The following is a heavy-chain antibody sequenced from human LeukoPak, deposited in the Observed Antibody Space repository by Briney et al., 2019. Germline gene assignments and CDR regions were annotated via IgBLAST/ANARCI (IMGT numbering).Heavy chain of an antibody. CDR2: ISAYNGNT. CDR3: ARSYVNTPMASFDY. V-gene: IGHV1-18*01. J-gene: IGHJ4*02. CDR1: GYTFTGYG. D-gene: IGHD5-18*01. Sequence: ASVKVSCKASGYTFTGYGISWVRQAPGQGLEWMGWISAYNGNTKYAQKLQGRVTMTTDTSTSTAYMELRSLRSDDTAVYYCARSYVNTPMASFDYWGQGTLVTVSS.